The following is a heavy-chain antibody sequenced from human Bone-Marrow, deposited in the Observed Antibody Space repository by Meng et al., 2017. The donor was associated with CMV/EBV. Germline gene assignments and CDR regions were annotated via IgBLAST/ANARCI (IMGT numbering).Heavy chain of an antibody. J-gene: IGHJ6*02. CDR1: GFTFSTDW. V-gene: IGHV3-7*01. Sequence: GGSLRLSCVASGFTFSTDWMNWVRQAPGKGLEWVANIKQDGSLKNYADSVRGRFTISRDNAKNSLYLQMNSLRAEDTAVYYCARDSLETTLIVVVAARYYYYGMDVWGQGTTVTVSS. CDR3: ARDSLETTLIVVVAARYYYYGMDV. D-gene: IGHD2-15*01. CDR2: IKQDGSLK.